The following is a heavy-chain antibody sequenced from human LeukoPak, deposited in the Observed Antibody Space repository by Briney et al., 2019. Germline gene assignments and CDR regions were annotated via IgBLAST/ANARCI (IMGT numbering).Heavy chain of an antibody. J-gene: IGHJ6*03. CDR2: ISYGGTT. V-gene: IGHV4-31*03. Sequence: SETLSLTCTVSGGSISSGTYHWSWIRQYPEKGLEWIGHISYGGTTYYNPSLKSRVTISVDTSKNQFSLRLSSVTAADTAVYYCARGGSGYHSSLYYYYYYMDVWGKGTTVTVSS. D-gene: IGHD3-3*01. CDR3: ARGGSGYHSSLYYYYYYMDV. CDR1: GGSISSGTYH.